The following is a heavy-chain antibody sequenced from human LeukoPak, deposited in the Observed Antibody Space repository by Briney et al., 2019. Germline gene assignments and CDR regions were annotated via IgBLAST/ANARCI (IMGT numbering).Heavy chain of an antibody. CDR1: GGSTSSYY. CDR2: IYYSGST. CDR3: AAGVVIIPST. Sequence: SETLSLTCTVSGGSTSSYYWNWIRQPPGKGLEWIGYIYYSGSTNCNPSLKSRVTISVDTSKNQFSLELSSVTAADTAVYYCAAGVVIIPSTWGQGTLVTVSA. D-gene: IGHD3-3*01. J-gene: IGHJ5*02. V-gene: IGHV4-59*08.